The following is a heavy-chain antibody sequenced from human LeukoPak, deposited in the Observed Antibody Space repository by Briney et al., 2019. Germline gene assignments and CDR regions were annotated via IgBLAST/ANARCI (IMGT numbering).Heavy chain of an antibody. CDR1: GFTFDDYG. V-gene: IGHV3-20*04. Sequence: PGGSLRLSCAASGFTFDDYGMSWVRQAPGKGLEWVSGINWNGGSTGYAVSVKGRFTISRDNAKNSLYLQMNSLGAEDTALYYCARDSSSSYYYYYYYMDVWGKGTTVTVSS. CDR3: ARDSSSSYYYYYYYMDV. J-gene: IGHJ6*03. CDR2: INWNGGST. D-gene: IGHD6-6*01.